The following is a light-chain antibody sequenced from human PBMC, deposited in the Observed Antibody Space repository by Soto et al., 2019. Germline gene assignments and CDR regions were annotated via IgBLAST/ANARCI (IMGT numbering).Light chain of an antibody. V-gene: IGKV3-20*01. CDR2: GAS. CDR1: QSINSRY. Sequence: EIVLTQSPGTLSLSPGERATLSCRASQSINSRYLAWYQQKPGQAPRLLIYGASSRATGIPDRFSGSGSGTDFNLSISGLEPEDVAVDYGQQFGSSPGFTFGPGTKVDIK. CDR3: QQFGSSPGFT. J-gene: IGKJ3*01.